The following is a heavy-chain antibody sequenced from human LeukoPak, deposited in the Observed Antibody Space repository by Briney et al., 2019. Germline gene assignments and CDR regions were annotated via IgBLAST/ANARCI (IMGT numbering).Heavy chain of an antibody. CDR2: IIPIFGTT. V-gene: IGHV1-69*05. CDR1: GASFSTYA. CDR3: ARGRDIAAPGGGDLDY. D-gene: IGHD5-12*01. Sequence: RASVKVSCKASGASFSTYAVSWVRQVPGQGLEWMGRIIPIFGTTKYAQKFQGRVTITTDESTTTGYMELSSLESEDTAVYYCARGRDIAAPGGGDLDYWGQGTLVTVSS. J-gene: IGHJ4*02.